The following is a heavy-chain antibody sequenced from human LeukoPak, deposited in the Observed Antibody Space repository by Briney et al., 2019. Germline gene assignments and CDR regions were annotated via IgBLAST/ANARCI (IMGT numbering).Heavy chain of an antibody. Sequence: SETLSLTCTVSGGSINNHYWSWIRQSPGTGLEWIGYVYSSGSTKYNPSLESRVTISLDTSKNQFSLRLSSVTAADTAVYYCTKDRKYCDDSGGYSPSYCYGMDVWGQGTTVTVSS. CDR3: TKDRKYCDDSGGYSPSYCYGMDV. V-gene: IGHV4-59*11. J-gene: IGHJ6*02. CDR2: VYSSGST. CDR1: GGSINNHY. D-gene: IGHD3-22*01.